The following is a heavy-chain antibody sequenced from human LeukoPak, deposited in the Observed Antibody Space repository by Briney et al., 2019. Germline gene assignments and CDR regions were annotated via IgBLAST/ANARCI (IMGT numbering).Heavy chain of an antibody. D-gene: IGHD3-9*01. V-gene: IGHV4-59*08. CDR3: VRQVLYFGQNDY. CDR1: GASMSDYY. CDR2: IYYTGST. J-gene: IGHJ4*02. Sequence: PSETLSLTCTVSGASMSDYYWSWIRQPPGKGLEWIGYIYYTGSTNYNPSLKSRVTMSVDTSKNQISLKLSSVTAADSAVYYCVRQVLYFGQNDYWGQGTLVTVSS.